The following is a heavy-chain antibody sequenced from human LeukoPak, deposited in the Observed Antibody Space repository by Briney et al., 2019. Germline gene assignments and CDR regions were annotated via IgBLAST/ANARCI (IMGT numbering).Heavy chain of an antibody. J-gene: IGHJ4*02. D-gene: IGHD6-13*01. V-gene: IGHV4-39*01. CDR2: IYYSGST. CDR1: GGSISSSSYY. CDR3: ARHGIAAAGPPDY. Sequence: PSETLSLTCTVSGGSISSSSYYWGWIRQPPGKGLEWIGSIYYSGSTYYNPSLKSRVTISVDTSKNQFSLKLSSVTAADTAVYYCARHGIAAAGPPDYWGQGTLVTVSS.